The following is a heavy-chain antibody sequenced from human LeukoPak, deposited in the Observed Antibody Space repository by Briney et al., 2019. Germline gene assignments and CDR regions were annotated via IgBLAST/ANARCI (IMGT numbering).Heavy chain of an antibody. CDR1: GGSISSGDYY. CDR2: IYYSGST. J-gene: IGHJ4*02. Sequence: SGTLSLTCTVSGGSISSGDYYWSWIRQPPGKGLEWIGYIYYSGSTYYNPSLKSRVTISVDTSKNQFSLKLSSVTAADTAVYYCARARRPIVVVPAGRYYFDYWGQGTLVTVSS. V-gene: IGHV4-30-4*01. CDR3: ARARRPIVVVPAGRYYFDY. D-gene: IGHD2-2*01.